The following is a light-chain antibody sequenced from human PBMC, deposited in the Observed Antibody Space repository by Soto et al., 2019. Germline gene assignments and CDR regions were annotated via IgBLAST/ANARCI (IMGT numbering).Light chain of an antibody. J-gene: IGKJ2*01. CDR2: AAS. Sequence: IQLTQSPPSLSASVGDRVTITCRASQGISSYLAWYQQKPGKAPKLLIYAASKLQSGVPSRFSGSGSVTDFTLTISSLQPEDFATYYCQQLNDFGQGTKLEIK. V-gene: IGKV1-9*01. CDR1: QGISSY. CDR3: QQLND.